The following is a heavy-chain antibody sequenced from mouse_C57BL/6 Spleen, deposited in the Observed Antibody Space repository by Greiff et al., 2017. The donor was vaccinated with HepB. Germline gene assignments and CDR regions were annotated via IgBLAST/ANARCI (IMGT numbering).Heavy chain of an antibody. V-gene: IGHV1-15*01. D-gene: IGHD4-1*01. J-gene: IGHJ2*01. CDR3: TREWTGTYFDY. CDR2: IDPETGGT. CDR1: GYTFTDYE. Sequence: VQLQQSGAELVRPGASVTLSCKASGYTFTDYEMHWVKQTPVHGLEWIGAIDPETGGTAYNQKFKGKAILTADKSSSTAYMELRSLTSEDSAVYYCTREWTGTYFDYWGQGTTLTVSS.